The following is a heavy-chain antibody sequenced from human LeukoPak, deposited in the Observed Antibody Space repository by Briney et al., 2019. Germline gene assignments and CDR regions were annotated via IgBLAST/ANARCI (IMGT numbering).Heavy chain of an antibody. J-gene: IGHJ4*02. Sequence: PGGSLRLSCVASGFTFSNYGMHWVRQAPGKGLEWLTFIRYHGSNKYYADPVKGRFTISRDNSKSTLYLQMNSLRAEDTALYYCAKDMASRDDYSNLFDYWGQGTLVTVSS. CDR2: IRYHGSNK. CDR1: GFTFSNYG. CDR3: AKDMASRDDYSNLFDY. V-gene: IGHV3-30*02. D-gene: IGHD4-11*01.